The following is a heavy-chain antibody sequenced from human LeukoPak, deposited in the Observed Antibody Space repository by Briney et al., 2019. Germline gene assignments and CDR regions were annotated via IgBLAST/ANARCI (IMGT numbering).Heavy chain of an antibody. CDR3: AREGSGSPHYGMDV. D-gene: IGHD3-10*01. V-gene: IGHV3-74*01. CDR1: GFTFSSYW. Sequence: GGSLRLSCAASGFTFSSYWMHWVRQAPGKGLVWVSRINSDGSSTSYADSVKGRFTISRDNAKNSLYLQMNSVRAEDTALYYCAREGSGSPHYGMDVWGQGTTVTVSS. CDR2: INSDGSST. J-gene: IGHJ6*02.